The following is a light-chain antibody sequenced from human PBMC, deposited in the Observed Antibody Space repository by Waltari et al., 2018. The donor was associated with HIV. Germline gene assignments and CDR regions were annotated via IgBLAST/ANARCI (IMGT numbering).Light chain of an antibody. CDR1: ALPKQY. CDR3: QSADSSGTWV. Sequence: SYELTQPPSVSVSPGQTARITCSGDALPKQYAYWYQQRPGQAPVLVMSKDSERPSGIPWRFAGSSAGTTVTLTISGGQAEDEADYYCQSADSSGTWVFGGGTKLTVL. CDR2: KDS. J-gene: IGLJ2*01. V-gene: IGLV3-25*03.